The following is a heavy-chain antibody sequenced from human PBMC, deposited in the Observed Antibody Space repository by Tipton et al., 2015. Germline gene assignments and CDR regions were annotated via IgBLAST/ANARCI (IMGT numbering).Heavy chain of an antibody. J-gene: IGHJ5*02. Sequence: QVQLVQSGAELRKPGASVRVSCKASGYNFTDFDINWVRQAPGQGLEWMGWMNPRSGNTRYAQTFQGRVTMSSDTSTDTAFMDLSSLTSEDTAVYHCARGVLTAAYEMNWLAPWGQGTLVSVSS. CDR3: ARGVLTAAYEMNWLAP. D-gene: IGHD6-25*01. V-gene: IGHV1-8*01. CDR1: GYNFTDFD. CDR2: MNPRSGNT.